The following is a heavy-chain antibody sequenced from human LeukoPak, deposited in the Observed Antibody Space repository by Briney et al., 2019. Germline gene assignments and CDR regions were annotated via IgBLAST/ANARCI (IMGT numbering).Heavy chain of an antibody. CDR3: ARDMYYYGSGIDY. J-gene: IGHJ4*02. CDR1: GYSISSGYY. V-gene: IGHV4-38-2*02. D-gene: IGHD3-10*01. Sequence: SETLSLTCTVSGYSISSGYYWGWIRQPPGKGLEWIGSIYHSGSTYYNPSLKSRVTISVDTSKNQFSLKLSSVTAADTAVYYCARDMYYYGSGIDYWGQGTLVTVSS. CDR2: IYHSGST.